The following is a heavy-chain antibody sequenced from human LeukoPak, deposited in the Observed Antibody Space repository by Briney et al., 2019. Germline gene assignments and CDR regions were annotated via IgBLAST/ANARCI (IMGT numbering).Heavy chain of an antibody. Sequence: SETLSLTCTVPGGSISSYYWSWIRQPPGKGLEWIGYIYYSGSTNYNPSLKSRVTISVDTSKNQFSLKLSSVTAADTAVYYCARHDRRGYSYGSDYWGQGTLVTVSS. V-gene: IGHV4-59*08. CDR1: GGSISSYY. CDR3: ARHDRRGYSYGSDY. D-gene: IGHD5-18*01. J-gene: IGHJ4*02. CDR2: IYYSGST.